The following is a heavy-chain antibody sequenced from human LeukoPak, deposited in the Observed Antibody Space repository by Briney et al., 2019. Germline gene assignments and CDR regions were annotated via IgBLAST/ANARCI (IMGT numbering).Heavy chain of an antibody. Sequence: PGGSLRLSCAASGFTFSTYVMSWVRQAPGKGLEWVSTITDTGGSTYYADSVKGRFTISRDNSKNTLYLQMNSLRAEDTAVYFCAKEVVNFYDSSGYWVFDYWGQGTLVTVSS. D-gene: IGHD3-22*01. CDR3: AKEVVNFYDSSGYWVFDY. J-gene: IGHJ4*02. CDR1: GFTFSTYV. CDR2: ITDTGGST. V-gene: IGHV3-23*01.